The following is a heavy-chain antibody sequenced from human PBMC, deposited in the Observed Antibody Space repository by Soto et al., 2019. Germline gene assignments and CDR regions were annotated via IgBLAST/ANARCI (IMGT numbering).Heavy chain of an antibody. CDR3: ARDLWGYCGTDCYPLDV. V-gene: IGHV4-59*01. CDR2: MYNTGST. Sequence: QVQLQESGPGLVKPSETLSLTCTVSGGTISRYYWSWIRQPPGKGLEWIGYMYNTGSTVYNPSFKRRVTVSVDKAKSQFSLKLNSVTAADTAVDSCARDLWGYCGTDCYPLDVWGQGTTVTVSS. D-gene: IGHD2-21*02. J-gene: IGHJ6*02. CDR1: GGTISRYY.